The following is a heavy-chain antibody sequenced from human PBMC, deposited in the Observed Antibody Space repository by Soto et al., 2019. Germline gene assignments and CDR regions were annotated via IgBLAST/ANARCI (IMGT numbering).Heavy chain of an antibody. Sequence: SVKVSCKASGGTFSSYAISWVRQAPGQGLEWMGGIIPIFGTASYAQKFQGRVTITADKSTSTAYMELSSLRSEDTAVYYCARDEGNYYDSSGYYPVFRYGMDVWGQGTTVTVSS. CDR1: GGTFSSYA. CDR3: ARDEGNYYDSSGYYPVFRYGMDV. D-gene: IGHD3-22*01. V-gene: IGHV1-69*06. CDR2: IIPIFGTA. J-gene: IGHJ6*02.